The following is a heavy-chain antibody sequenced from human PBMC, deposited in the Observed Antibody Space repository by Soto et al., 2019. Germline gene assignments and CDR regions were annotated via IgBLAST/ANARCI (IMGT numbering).Heavy chain of an antibody. CDR1: GGTSSSYA. V-gene: IGHV1-69*12. Sequence: QVQLVQSGAEVKKPGSSVKVSCKASGGTSSSYAISWVRQAPGQGLEWMGGIIPIFGTANYAQKFQGRVTITADESTSTAYMELSSLRSEDTAVYYCARPPAYSDGYYYYGMDVWGQGTTVTVSS. D-gene: IGHD6-13*01. J-gene: IGHJ6*02. CDR2: IIPIFGTA. CDR3: ARPPAYSDGYYYYGMDV.